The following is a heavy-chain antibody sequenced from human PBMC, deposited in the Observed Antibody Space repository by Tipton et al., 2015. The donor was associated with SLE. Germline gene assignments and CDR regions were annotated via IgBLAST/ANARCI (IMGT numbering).Heavy chain of an antibody. D-gene: IGHD6-19*01. V-gene: IGHV4-59*01. CDR1: GGSISSYY. Sequence: TLSLTCTVSGGSISSYYWSWIRQPPGKGLEWIGYIYYSGSTNYNPSLKSRVTISVDTSKNQFSLKLSSVTAADAAVYYCAREEYSSGRTEVHWFDPWGQGTLVTVSS. CDR3: AREEYSSGRTEVHWFDP. J-gene: IGHJ5*02. CDR2: IYYSGST.